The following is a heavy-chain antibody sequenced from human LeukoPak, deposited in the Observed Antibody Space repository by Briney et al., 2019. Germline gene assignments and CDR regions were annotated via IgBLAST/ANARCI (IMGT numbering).Heavy chain of an antibody. J-gene: IGHJ2*01. CDR2: IVVGSGNT. V-gene: IGHV1-58*01. CDR1: GFTFTSSA. D-gene: IGHD6-19*01. CDR3: AADVEAVAGYWYFDL. Sequence: ASVKVSCKASGFTFTSSAVQWVRQARGQRLEWIGWIVVGSGNTNYAQKFQERVTITRDMSTSTAYMELSSLRSEDTAVYYCAADVEAVAGYWYFDLWGRGTLVTVSS.